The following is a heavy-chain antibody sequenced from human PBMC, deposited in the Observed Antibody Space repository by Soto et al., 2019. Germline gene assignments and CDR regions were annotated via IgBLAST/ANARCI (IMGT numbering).Heavy chain of an antibody. CDR2: IYYSGST. V-gene: IGHV4-59*08. J-gene: IGHJ4*02. Sequence: SETLSLTCTVSGGSISSYYWSWIRQPPGKGLEWIGYIYYSGSTNYNPSLKSRVTISVDTSKNQFSLKLSSVTAADTAVYYCARRSGVLRFLEALDYWGQGTLVTVSS. CDR1: GGSISSYY. D-gene: IGHD3-3*01. CDR3: ARRSGVLRFLEALDY.